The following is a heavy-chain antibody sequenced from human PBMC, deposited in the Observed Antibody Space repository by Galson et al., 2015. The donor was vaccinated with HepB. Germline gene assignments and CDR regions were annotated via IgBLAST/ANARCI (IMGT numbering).Heavy chain of an antibody. CDR2: ISSSSSYI. J-gene: IGHJ4*02. CDR1: GFTFSSYS. Sequence: SLRLSCAASGFTFSSYSMSWVRQAPGKGLEWVSSISSSSSYIYYADSVKGRFTISRDNAKNSLYLQMNSLRAEDTAVYYCAPSALYCSGGSCYSGYWGQGTLVTVSS. CDR3: APSALYCSGGSCYSGY. D-gene: IGHD2-15*01. V-gene: IGHV3-21*01.